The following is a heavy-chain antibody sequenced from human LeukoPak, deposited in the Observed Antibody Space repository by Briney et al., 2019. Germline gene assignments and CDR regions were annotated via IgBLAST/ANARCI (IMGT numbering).Heavy chain of an antibody. Sequence: GGPLRLSCAASGFTFTTFAMSWVRQAPGKGLKWVSGISDSGGNTYYADSVKGRFTISRDNSKNTLYLQMNSLRAEDTAVYYCAKDRSYDSSGYSIDYWGQGTLVTVSS. CDR2: ISDSGGNT. CDR3: AKDRSYDSSGYSIDY. J-gene: IGHJ4*02. CDR1: GFTFTTFA. D-gene: IGHD3-22*01. V-gene: IGHV3-23*01.